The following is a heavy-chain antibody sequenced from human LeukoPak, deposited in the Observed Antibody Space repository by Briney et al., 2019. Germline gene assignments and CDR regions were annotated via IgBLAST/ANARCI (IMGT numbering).Heavy chain of an antibody. CDR2: INPNSGGT. Sequence: ASVKVSCKASGYTFTGYYMHWVRQAPGQGLEWMGWINPNSGGTNYAQKFQGRVTMTRDTSISTAYTELSRLRSDDTAAYYCARVVGGCQLLIYAFDIWGQGTMVTVSS. D-gene: IGHD2-2*01. CDR3: ARVVGGCQLLIYAFDI. V-gene: IGHV1-2*02. CDR1: GYTFTGYY. J-gene: IGHJ3*02.